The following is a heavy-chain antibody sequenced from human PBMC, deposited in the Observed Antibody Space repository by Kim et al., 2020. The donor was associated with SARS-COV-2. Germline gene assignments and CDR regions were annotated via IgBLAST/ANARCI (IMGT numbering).Heavy chain of an antibody. D-gene: IGHD6-13*01. CDR2: NT. CDR3: ARGAAGFDY. V-gene: IGHV1-18*01. J-gene: IGHJ4*02. Sequence: NTNYAQKLQGRVTMTTDTSTSTAYMELRSLRSDDTAVYYCARGAAGFDYWGQGTLVTVSS.